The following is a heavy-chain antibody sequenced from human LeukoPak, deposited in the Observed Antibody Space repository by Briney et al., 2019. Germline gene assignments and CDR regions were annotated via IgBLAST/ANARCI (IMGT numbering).Heavy chain of an antibody. CDR3: ARVGSYFPFDY. CDR1: GGSICSYY. CDR2: IYYSGST. D-gene: IGHD1-26*01. Sequence: SETLSLTCTVSGGSICSYYWSWIRKPPGKGMEWIGYIYYSGSTNYNPSLKSRVTISVDTSKNQFSLKLSSVTAADTAVYYCARVGSYFPFDYWGQGTLVTVSS. J-gene: IGHJ4*02. V-gene: IGHV4-59*01.